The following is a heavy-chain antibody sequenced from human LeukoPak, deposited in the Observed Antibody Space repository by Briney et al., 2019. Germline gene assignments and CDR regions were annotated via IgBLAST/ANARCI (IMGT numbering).Heavy chain of an antibody. CDR2: INPNSGGT. J-gene: IGHJ4*02. CDR1: GYTFTGYY. D-gene: IGHD6-13*01. V-gene: IGHV1-2*02. Sequence: ASVTVSCKASGYTFTGYYMHWVRQAPGQGLEWMGWINPNSGGTNYAQKFQGRVNMTRDTSISTAYMELSRLRSDDTAVYYCARDLGRSSSWYKGDYWGQGTLVTVSS. CDR3: ARDLGRSSSWYKGDY.